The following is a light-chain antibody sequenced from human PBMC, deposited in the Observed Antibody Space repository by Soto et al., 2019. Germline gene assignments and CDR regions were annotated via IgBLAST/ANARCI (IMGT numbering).Light chain of an antibody. J-gene: IGKJ1*01. Sequence: IVMTQSPATLSVSPGERATLSCRASQSVSSKLAWYQHKPGQAPRLLIYGASTRATGIPASFSGSGSGTEFTLTISSLQSEDFAVYYCQQYNNWPVTFGQGTKV. CDR3: QQYNNWPVT. CDR1: QSVSSK. V-gene: IGKV3-15*01. CDR2: GAS.